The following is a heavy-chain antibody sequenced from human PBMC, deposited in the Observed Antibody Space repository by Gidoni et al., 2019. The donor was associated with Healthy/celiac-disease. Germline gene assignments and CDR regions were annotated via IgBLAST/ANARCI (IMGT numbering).Heavy chain of an antibody. CDR3: ASGYSYGPYYYYGMDV. V-gene: IGHV3-30-3*01. Sequence: VQLVESGGGVVQPGRSLSLSCAASGFTFSSYAMHWVRQAPGKGLECVAGISDDGSKKYYADSVKGRFTISRDNSKNTLYLQMNSLRAEDTAVYYCASGYSYGPYYYYGMDVWGQGTTVTVSS. D-gene: IGHD5-18*01. CDR2: ISDDGSKK. J-gene: IGHJ6*02. CDR1: GFTFSSYA.